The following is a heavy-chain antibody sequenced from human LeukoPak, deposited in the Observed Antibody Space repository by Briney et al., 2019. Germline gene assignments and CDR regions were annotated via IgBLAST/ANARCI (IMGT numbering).Heavy chain of an antibody. CDR2: INPNSGGT. V-gene: IGHV1-2*02. CDR1: GYTFTGYY. D-gene: IGHD3-10*01. CDR3: ARDLTTMVRGVIMVH. Sequence: ASVKVSCKASGYTFTGYYMHWVRQAPGQGREWMGWINPNSGGTNYAQKFQGRVTMTRDTSISTAYMELSRLRSDDTAVYYCARDLTTMVRGVIMVHWGQGTLVAVSS. J-gene: IGHJ4*02.